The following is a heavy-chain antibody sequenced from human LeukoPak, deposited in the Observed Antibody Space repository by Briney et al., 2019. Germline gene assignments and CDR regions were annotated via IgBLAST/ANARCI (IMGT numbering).Heavy chain of an antibody. Sequence: ASVKVSCKASGYTFTGYYMHWVRQAPGQGLEWMGWMNPNSGNTGYAQKFQGRVTMTRNTSISTAYMELSSLRSEDTAVYYCARPTYGSGRAFDYWGQGTLVTVSS. J-gene: IGHJ4*02. CDR3: ARPTYGSGRAFDY. D-gene: IGHD3-10*01. V-gene: IGHV1-8*02. CDR2: MNPNSGNT. CDR1: GYTFTGYY.